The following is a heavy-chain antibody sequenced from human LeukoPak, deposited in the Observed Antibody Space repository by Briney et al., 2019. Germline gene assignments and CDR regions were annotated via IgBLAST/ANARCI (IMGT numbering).Heavy chain of an antibody. D-gene: IGHD1/OR15-1a*01. Sequence: SQTLSLTCAISGDSVSSNSAAWNWIRQSPSRGLEWLGRTYYRSKWYYDYAVSVKSRITINPDTSKNLFSLKLSSVTAADTAVYYCAREPGLSEQRFDYWGQGTLVTVSS. J-gene: IGHJ4*02. V-gene: IGHV6-1*01. CDR2: TYYRSKWYY. CDR3: AREPGLSEQRFDY. CDR1: GDSVSSNSAA.